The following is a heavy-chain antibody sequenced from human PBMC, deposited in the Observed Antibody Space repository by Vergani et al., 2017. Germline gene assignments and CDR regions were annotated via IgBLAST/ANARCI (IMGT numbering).Heavy chain of an antibody. J-gene: IGHJ4*02. Sequence: QVQLQESGPGLVKPSETLSLTCTVSGGSISSYYWSWIRRPPGKGLEWIGYIYYSGSTNYNPSLKRRVTISVDTSKNQFSLKLSSVTAADTAVYDCARLSPILSAFDYWGQGTLVTVSS. CDR3: ARLSPILSAFDY. D-gene: IGHD2-2*01. V-gene: IGHV4-59*01. CDR2: IYYSGST. CDR1: GGSISSYY.